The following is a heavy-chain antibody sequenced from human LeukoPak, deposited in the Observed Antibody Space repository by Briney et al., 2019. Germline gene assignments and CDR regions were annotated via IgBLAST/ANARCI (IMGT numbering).Heavy chain of an antibody. CDR3: ARTGTTGAFDI. CDR2: IYHSGST. CDR1: GGSISSGGYS. V-gene: IGHV4-30-2*05. J-gene: IGHJ3*02. Sequence: SETLSLTCAVSGGSISSGGYSWSWIRQPPGKGLEWIGYIYHSGSTYYNPSLKSRVTISVDTSKNQFSLKLSSVTAADTAVYYCARTGTTGAFDIWGQGTMVTVSS. D-gene: IGHD1-7*01.